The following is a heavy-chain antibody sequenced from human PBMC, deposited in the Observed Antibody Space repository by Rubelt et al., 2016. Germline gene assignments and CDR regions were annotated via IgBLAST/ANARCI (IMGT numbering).Heavy chain of an antibody. J-gene: IGHJ4*02. CDR2: INAANGNT. V-gene: IGHV1-3*01. CDR3: ARDLSGSYLDY. Sequence: QVQLVQSGAAVKKPGASVKVSCKASGYTFTSYAMHWVRQAPGQRLEWMGWINAANGNTKSSQNFQSRDTITRETSARTTYMGLSSLRSEDTAVYYCARDLSGSYLDYWGQGTLVTVSS. D-gene: IGHD6-19*01. CDR1: GYTFTSYA.